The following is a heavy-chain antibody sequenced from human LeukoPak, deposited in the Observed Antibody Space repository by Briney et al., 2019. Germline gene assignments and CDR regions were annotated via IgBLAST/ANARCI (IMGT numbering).Heavy chain of an antibody. CDR1: GYTFTSYY. CDR3: ARGVGDIVVVPAATRVGLYYFDY. Sequence: ASVKVSCKASGYTFTSYYMHWVRQAPGQGLEWMGIINPGGGSTSYAQKFQGRVTMTRDTSTSAVYMELSSLRSEDTAVYYCARGVGDIVVVPAATRVGLYYFDYWGQGTLVTVSS. D-gene: IGHD2-2*01. V-gene: IGHV1-46*03. J-gene: IGHJ4*02. CDR2: INPGGGST.